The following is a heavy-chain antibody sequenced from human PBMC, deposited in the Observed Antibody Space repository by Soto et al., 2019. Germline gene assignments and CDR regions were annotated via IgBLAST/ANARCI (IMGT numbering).Heavy chain of an antibody. CDR2: IYWDDDK. J-gene: IGHJ4*02. D-gene: IGHD3-22*01. Sequence: QITLKESGPTLVKPTQTLTLTCTFSGFSLSTSGVGVGWIRQPRGKALEWLALIYWDDDKRYSPSLKSRLTLTKDTSKNQVVLTMTNMDPVDTATYYCAHGIEDSSYFDYWGQGTLVTVSS. V-gene: IGHV2-5*02. CDR1: GFSLSTSGVG. CDR3: AHGIEDSSYFDY.